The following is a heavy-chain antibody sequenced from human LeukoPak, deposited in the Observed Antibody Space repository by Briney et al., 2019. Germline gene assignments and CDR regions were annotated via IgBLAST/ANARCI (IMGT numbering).Heavy chain of an antibody. J-gene: IGHJ4*02. CDR1: GGSISSSNW. V-gene: IGHV4-4*02. CDR2: IYHSGST. Sequence: SGTLSLTCAVSGGSISSSNWWSWVRQPPGKGLEWIGEIYHSGSTNYNPSLKSRVTISVDKSKNQFSLKLTSVTAADKAVYYCAREVRGVSPTSPDYWGQGTLVTVSS. CDR3: AREVRGVSPTSPDY. D-gene: IGHD3-10*01.